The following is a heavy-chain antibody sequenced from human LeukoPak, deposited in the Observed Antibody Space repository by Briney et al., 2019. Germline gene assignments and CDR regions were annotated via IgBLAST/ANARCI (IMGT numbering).Heavy chain of an antibody. CDR3: ARVGCTSTSCLAN. Sequence: GGSLRLSCAASGFTFSRYNINWVRQAPGKGLEWVSSISSTGSYIYYADSVKGRFTISRDNAKNSLYLQMSSVRAEDTAVYYCARVGCTSTSCLANWGQGTLVTVSS. J-gene: IGHJ4*02. D-gene: IGHD2-2*01. CDR2: ISSTGSYI. V-gene: IGHV3-21*01. CDR1: GFTFSRYN.